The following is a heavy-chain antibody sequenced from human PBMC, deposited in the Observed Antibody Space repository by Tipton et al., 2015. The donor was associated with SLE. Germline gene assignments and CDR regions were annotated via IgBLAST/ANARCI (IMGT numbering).Heavy chain of an antibody. J-gene: IGHJ6*02. CDR1: GFTFSDAW. CDR2: IKSKTDGVTT. D-gene: IGHD3-22*01. V-gene: IGHV3-15*01. Sequence: SLRLSCAASGFTFSDAWMSWVRQAPGKGLEWVGRIKSKTDGVTTDYAAPVKGRFTISRDDSKNTLYLQMNSLKTEDTAVYYRTTTMRYPDVWGQGTTVTVSS. CDR3: TTTMRYPDV.